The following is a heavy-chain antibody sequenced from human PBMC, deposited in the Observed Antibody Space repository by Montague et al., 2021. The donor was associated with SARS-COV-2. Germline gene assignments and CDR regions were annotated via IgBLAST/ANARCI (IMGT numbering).Heavy chain of an antibody. Sequence: SLRLSCAASDFTFGNYDMNWVRQAPGKGLEWVSCISGSGSTIYYAESVKGRFTISRDNSKNTLSLQMNGLRAEDTAVYYCAKGLRMTNQGVDVTDLEDNLTLQRNEPRAEDKGVYNSAKAGRMASQEGVVADLDNYSGMDVWGQGTTVTVSS. J-gene: IGHJ6*02. CDR2: ISGSGSTI. D-gene: IGHD4-17*01. CDR3: AKGLRMTNQGVDVTDLEDNLTLQRNEPRAEDKGVYNSAKAGRMASQEGVVADLDNYSGMDV. V-gene: IGHV3-23*01. CDR1: DFTFGNYD.